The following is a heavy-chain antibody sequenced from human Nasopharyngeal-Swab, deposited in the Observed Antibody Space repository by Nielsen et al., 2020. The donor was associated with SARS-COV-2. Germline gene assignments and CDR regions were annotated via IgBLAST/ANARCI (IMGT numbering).Heavy chain of an antibody. Sequence: GESLKISCAASGFTVSSNYMSWVRQAPGKGLEWVSVIYSGGSTYYADSVKGRFTISRDNSKNTLYLQMNSLRAEDTAVYYCAGVVVGYQLPNWFDAWGQGTLVTVSS. D-gene: IGHD2-2*01. V-gene: IGHV3-53*01. CDR3: AGVVVGYQLPNWFDA. CDR1: GFTVSSNY. CDR2: IYSGGST. J-gene: IGHJ5*02.